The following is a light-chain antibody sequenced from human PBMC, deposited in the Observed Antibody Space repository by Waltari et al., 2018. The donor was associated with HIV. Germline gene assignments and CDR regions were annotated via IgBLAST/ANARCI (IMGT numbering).Light chain of an antibody. Sequence: QSALTQPRSVSGSPGQSVTISCPGTSSAVGGYDYVSWYLQHPGKVPKLVIYEVIKRPSGVPDRFSGSKSGNTASLTISGLQTEDEADYFCCSYAGTYTYVLFGGGTKLTVL. J-gene: IGLJ3*02. CDR3: CSYAGTYTYVL. CDR1: SSAVGGYDY. V-gene: IGLV2-11*01. CDR2: EVI.